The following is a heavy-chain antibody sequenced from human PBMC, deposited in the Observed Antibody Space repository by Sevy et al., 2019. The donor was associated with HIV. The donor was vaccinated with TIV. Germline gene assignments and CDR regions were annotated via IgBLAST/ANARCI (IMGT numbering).Heavy chain of an antibody. CDR2: MNSNSGNT. CDR1: GYTFTSYD. J-gene: IGHJ6*02. CDR3: ARYYYDSSGYYDYNGMDV. V-gene: IGHV1-8*01. Sequence: ASVKVSCKASGYTFTSYDINWVRQATGQGLEWMGWMNSNSGNTGYAQKFQGRVTMTRNTSISTADMELSSLSSEDTAVYYCARYYYDSSGYYDYNGMDVWGQGTTVTVSS. D-gene: IGHD3-22*01.